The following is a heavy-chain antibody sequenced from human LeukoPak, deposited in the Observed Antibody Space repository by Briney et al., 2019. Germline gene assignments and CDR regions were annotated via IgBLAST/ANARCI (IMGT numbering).Heavy chain of an antibody. CDR2: INAGNGNT. J-gene: IGHJ6*02. CDR3: ARVSWSGYYPHYYYYGMDV. CDR1: GGTFSSYA. Sequence: ASVKVSCKASGGTFSSYAISWVRQAPGQRLEWMGWINAGNGNTKYSQKFQGRVTITRVTSASTAYMELSSLRSEDTAVYYCARVSWSGYYPHYYYYGMDVWGQGTTVTVSS. D-gene: IGHD3-3*01. V-gene: IGHV1-3*01.